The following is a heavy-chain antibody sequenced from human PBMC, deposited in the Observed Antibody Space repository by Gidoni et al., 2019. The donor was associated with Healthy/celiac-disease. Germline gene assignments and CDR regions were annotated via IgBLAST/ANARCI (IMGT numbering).Heavy chain of an antibody. J-gene: IGHJ6*02. CDR3: ARLRTYYYYGMDG. Sequence: EVQLVESGGGLVQPGGSLRLSCAASGFTVSSNYMSWVRQAPGKGLEWVSVIYSGGSTYYADSVKGRFTISRDNSKNTLYLQMNSLRAEDTAVYYCARLRTYYYYGMDGWGQGTTVTVSS. CDR1: GFTVSSNY. CDR2: IYSGGST. V-gene: IGHV3-66*02.